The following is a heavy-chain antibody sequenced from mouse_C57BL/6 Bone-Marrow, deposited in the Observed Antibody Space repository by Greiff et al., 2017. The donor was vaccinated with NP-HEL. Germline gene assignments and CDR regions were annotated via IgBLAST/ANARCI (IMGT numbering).Heavy chain of an antibody. V-gene: IGHV1-69*01. CDR2: IDPSDSYT. J-gene: IGHJ2*01. CDR1: GYTFTSYW. CDR3: AREGLSPFDY. D-gene: IGHD1-1*02. Sequence: QVQLQQPGAELVMPGASVKLSCKASGYTFTSYWMHWVKQRPGQGLEWIGEIDPSDSYTNSNQKFKGKSTLTVDKSSSTAYMQLSSLTSEDSAVYYCAREGLSPFDYWGQGTTLTVSS.